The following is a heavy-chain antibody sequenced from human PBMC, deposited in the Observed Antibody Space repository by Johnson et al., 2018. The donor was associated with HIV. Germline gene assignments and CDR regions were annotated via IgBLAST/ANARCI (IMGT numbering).Heavy chain of an antibody. D-gene: IGHD3-22*01. CDR1: GFTFDDYD. Sequence: VQLVESGGGVERPGGSLRLSCAASGFTFDDYDMSWVRQAPGKGLEWVSGISWNGGSAAYADSGKGRFTISRDNSKNTLYLQMNSLRAEDTAVYYWAKEGYYYDSKNDAFDIWGQGTMVTVSS. J-gene: IGHJ3*02. CDR2: ISWNGGSA. V-gene: IGHV3-20*04. CDR3: AKEGYYYDSKNDAFDI.